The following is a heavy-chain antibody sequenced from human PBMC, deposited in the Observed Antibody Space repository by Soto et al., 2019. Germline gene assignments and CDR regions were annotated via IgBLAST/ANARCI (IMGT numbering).Heavy chain of an antibody. J-gene: IGHJ4*02. D-gene: IGHD3-10*01. Sequence: QVQLVESGGGVVQPGRSLRLSCAASGFPFTSYGMHWVREGPDKGLEWVAIISDDGSDKYYADSVKGRFTISRDNSKNNLSLQMNSLRPEDTALYYCVGGQYYFDYRGQGTLVIVSS. CDR2: ISDDGSDK. V-gene: IGHV3-30*03. CDR1: GFPFTSYG. CDR3: VGGQYYFDY.